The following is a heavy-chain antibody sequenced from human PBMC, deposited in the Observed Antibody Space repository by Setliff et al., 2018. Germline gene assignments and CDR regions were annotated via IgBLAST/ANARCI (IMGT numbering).Heavy chain of an antibody. CDR1: GYTFSTYA. CDR2: INTNTGNP. Sequence: GASVKVSCKDSGYTFSTYAMNWVRQAPGQGLEWMGWINTNTGNPTYAQGFTGRFVFSLDTSVSTAYLQISSLKAEDTAVYYCASRGTSNGYYYYMDVWGKGTTVTVSS. CDR3: ASRGTSNGYYYYMDV. V-gene: IGHV7-4-1*02. D-gene: IGHD3-16*01. J-gene: IGHJ6*03.